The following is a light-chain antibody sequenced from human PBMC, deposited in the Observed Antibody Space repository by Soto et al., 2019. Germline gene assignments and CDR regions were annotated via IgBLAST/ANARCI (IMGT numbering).Light chain of an antibody. CDR2: GNN. CDR1: TANIGAGYD. V-gene: IGLV1-40*01. CDR3: QSYASSLTANFV. J-gene: IGLJ1*01. Sequence: QSVLTQPPSVAGSPGQSVTISCTWSTANIGAGYDVHWYQQFPGKAPKLLIYGNNNRPSGVPDRFSGSKSGTSASLTITGLRADDEADYYCQSYASSLTANFVFGTGTKVTVL.